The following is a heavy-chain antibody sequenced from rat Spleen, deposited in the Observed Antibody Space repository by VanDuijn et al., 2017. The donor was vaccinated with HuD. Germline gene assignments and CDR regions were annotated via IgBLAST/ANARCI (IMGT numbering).Heavy chain of an antibody. CDR3: ARRNYVGSFFDY. J-gene: IGHJ2*01. V-gene: IGHV5-31*01. Sequence: EVQLVESGGDLVQPGRSLKLSCVASGFTFNNYWMAWIRQAPGKGLEWIASITNPGDSTFYPDSVQGRFTISRDNAKSTLYLQMISLRSEDTATYYCARRNYVGSFFDYWGQGVMVTVSS. CDR1: GFTFNNYW. D-gene: IGHD1-11*01. CDR2: ITNPGDST.